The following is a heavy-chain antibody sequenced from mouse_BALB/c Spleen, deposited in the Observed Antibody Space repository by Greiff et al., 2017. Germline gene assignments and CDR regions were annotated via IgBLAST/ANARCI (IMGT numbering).Heavy chain of an antibody. CDR1: GFTFSDYY. CDR3: ARSTVVARAYYAMDY. V-gene: IGHV5-4*02. J-gene: IGHJ4*01. D-gene: IGHD1-1*01. Sequence: DVQLVESGGGLVKPGGSLKLSCAASGFTFSDYYMYWVRQTPEKRLEWVATISDGGSYTYYPDSVKGRFTISRDNAKNNLYLQMSSLKSEDTAMYYCARSTVVARAYYAMDYWGQGTSVTVSS. CDR2: ISDGGSYT.